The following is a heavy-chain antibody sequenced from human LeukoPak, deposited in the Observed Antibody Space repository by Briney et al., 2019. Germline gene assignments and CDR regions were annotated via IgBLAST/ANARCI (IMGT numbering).Heavy chain of an antibody. CDR1: GGSFSGYY. CDR2: INHSGST. CDR3: ARGCSSTSCLYYFDY. J-gene: IGHJ4*02. V-gene: IGHV4-34*01. D-gene: IGHD2-2*01. Sequence: SETLSLTCAVYGGSFSGYYWSWIRQPPGKGLEWIGEINHSGSTNYNPSLKSRVTISVDTFKNQFSLKLSSVTAADTAVYYCARGCSSTSCLYYFDYWGQGTLVTVSS.